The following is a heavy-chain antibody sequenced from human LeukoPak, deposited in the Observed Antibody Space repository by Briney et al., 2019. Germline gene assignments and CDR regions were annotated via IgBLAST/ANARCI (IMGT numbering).Heavy chain of an antibody. Sequence: ASVKVSCKASGYTFTKYAVHWVRQAPGQRLEWMGWIYGGNANTKYSQKFQVRVTFTRDTSPSTVYMELSSLRSEDTAVYYCGRGGSSGVDYWGQGTLVTVSS. CDR2: IYGGNANT. V-gene: IGHV1-3*01. CDR3: GRGGSSGVDY. J-gene: IGHJ4*02. CDR1: GYTFTKYA. D-gene: IGHD2-15*01.